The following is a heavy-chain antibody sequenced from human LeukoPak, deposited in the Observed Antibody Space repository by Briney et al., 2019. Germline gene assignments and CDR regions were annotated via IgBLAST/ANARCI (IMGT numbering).Heavy chain of an antibody. J-gene: IGHJ3*02. Sequence: PGRSLRLSCAASGFTFSSYAMHWVRQAPGKGLEWVAVISYDGSNKYYADSVKGRFTISRDNSKNTLYLQMNSLRAEDTAVYYCARGGYGANDDAFDIWGQGTMVTVSS. D-gene: IGHD4-23*01. CDR3: ARGGYGANDDAFDI. V-gene: IGHV3-30-3*01. CDR1: GFTFSSYA. CDR2: ISYDGSNK.